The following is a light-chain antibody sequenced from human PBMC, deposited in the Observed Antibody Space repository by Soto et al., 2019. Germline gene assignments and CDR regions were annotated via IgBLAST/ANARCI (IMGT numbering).Light chain of an antibody. CDR2: EVS. J-gene: IGLJ1*01. V-gene: IGLV2-14*01. CDR1: SGDVGGYNY. Sequence: QSVLTQPASVSGSPGQSITISCTGTSGDVGGYNYVSWYQQHPGKAPKLMIYEVSNRPSGVSNRFSGSKSGNTASLTISGLQAEDEADYYCSSYTITSALYVFGPGTKVTVL. CDR3: SSYTITSALYV.